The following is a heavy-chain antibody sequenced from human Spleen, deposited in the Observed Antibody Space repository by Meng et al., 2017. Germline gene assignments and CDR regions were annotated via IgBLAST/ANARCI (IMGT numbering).Heavy chain of an antibody. J-gene: IGHJ4*02. D-gene: IGHD4-17*01. CDR3: VHNTARV. Sequence: QMPLKESGPTLVKPTQTLTLTCTFSGLSLSSSGVGVGWIRQPPGKALEWLALIYWDDDNRYSPSLKSRLTITKDTSKNQVFLIMTNMNPVDTATYYCVHNTARVWGQGIVVTVSS. CDR1: GLSLSSSGVG. CDR2: IYWDDDN. V-gene: IGHV2-5*02.